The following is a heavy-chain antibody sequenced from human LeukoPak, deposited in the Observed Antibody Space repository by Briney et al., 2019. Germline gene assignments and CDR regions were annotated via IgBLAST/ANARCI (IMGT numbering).Heavy chain of an antibody. V-gene: IGHV1-46*01. CDR3: ARDNSVGDYAWWFDP. CDR1: GYAFTRHY. D-gene: IGHD1-26*01. Sequence: ASVKVSCKASGYAFTRHYMHWVRQSPGQGLEWMGLINPSGSSTIYAQKFQGRVTMTRDMSTSTDYMELSSLRSEDTAVYYCARDNSVGDYAWWFDPWGQGTLVTVSS. J-gene: IGHJ5*02. CDR2: INPSGSST.